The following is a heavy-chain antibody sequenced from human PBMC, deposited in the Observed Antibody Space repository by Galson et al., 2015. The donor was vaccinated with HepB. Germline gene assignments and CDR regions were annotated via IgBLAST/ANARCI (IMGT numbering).Heavy chain of an antibody. J-gene: IGHJ4*02. CDR1: GYTLTELS. CDR3: ATVENTAMVREGYFDY. Sequence: SVKVSCKVSGYTLTELSMHWVRQAPGKGLEWMGGFDPEDGETIYAQKFQGRVTMTEDTSTDTAYMELSSLRSEDTAVYYCATVENTAMVREGYFDYWGQGTLVTVSS. V-gene: IGHV1-24*01. CDR2: FDPEDGET. D-gene: IGHD5-18*01.